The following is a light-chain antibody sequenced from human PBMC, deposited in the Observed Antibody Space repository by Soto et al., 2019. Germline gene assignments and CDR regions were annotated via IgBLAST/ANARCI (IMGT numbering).Light chain of an antibody. J-gene: IGKJ1*01. CDR3: QQYGSSGT. CDR2: GAS. CDR1: QSVRNNY. V-gene: IGKV3-20*01. Sequence: EIVLTQSPATLSLSPGERATLACRASQSVRNNYLAWYQQKPGQAPRLLIYGASNRATGIPDRFSGSGSGTDFTLTISRLEPEDFAVYYCQQYGSSGTFGQGTKV.